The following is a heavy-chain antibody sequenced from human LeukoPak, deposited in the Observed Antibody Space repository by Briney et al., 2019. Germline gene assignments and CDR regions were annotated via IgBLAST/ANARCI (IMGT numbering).Heavy chain of an antibody. CDR1: GFIFNEYG. CDR2: VSIDGSRE. J-gene: IGHJ4*02. D-gene: IGHD2-21*01. Sequence: SGGSLRLSCAVSGFIFNEYGLHWVRQAPGKGPEWVAVVSIDGSREFYADSVRGRFKFSRDSSTNTASLQMNRLRDEDTALYYCVRDRLNRAHCGGNCCSAVFDYWGQGVLVTVSA. V-gene: IGHV3-30*03. CDR3: VRDRLNRAHCGGNCCSAVFDY.